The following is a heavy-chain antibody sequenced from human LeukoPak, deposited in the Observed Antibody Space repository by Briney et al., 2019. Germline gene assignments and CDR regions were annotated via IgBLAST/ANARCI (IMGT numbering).Heavy chain of an antibody. V-gene: IGHV4-59*08. Sequence: SETLSLTCTVSGGPISSYYWSWIRQPPGKGLEWIGYIYYSGSTNYNPSLKSRVTISVDTSKNQFSLKLSSVTAADTAVYYCARHRIAVAPADYWGQGTLVTVSS. CDR1: GGPISSYY. D-gene: IGHD6-19*01. J-gene: IGHJ4*02. CDR2: IYYSGST. CDR3: ARHRIAVAPADY.